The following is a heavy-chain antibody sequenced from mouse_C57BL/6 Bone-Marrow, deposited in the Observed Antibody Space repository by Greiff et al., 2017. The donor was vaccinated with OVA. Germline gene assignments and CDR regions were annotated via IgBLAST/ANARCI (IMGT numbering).Heavy chain of an antibody. V-gene: IGHV2-2*01. CDR1: GFSLTSYG. J-gene: IGHJ2*01. Sequence: VQRVESGPGLVQPSQSLSITCTVSGFSLTSYGVHWVRQSPGKGLEWLGVIWSGGSTDYNAAFISRLSISKDNSKSQVFFKMNRRQADDTAIYYCARNRAGGGYFDYWGQGTTLTVSS. D-gene: IGHD3-3*01. CDR2: IWSGGST. CDR3: ARNRAGGGYFDY.